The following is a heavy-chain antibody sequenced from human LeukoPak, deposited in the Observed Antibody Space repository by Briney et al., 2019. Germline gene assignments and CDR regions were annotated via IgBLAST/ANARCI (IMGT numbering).Heavy chain of an antibody. CDR2: INPNSGGT. D-gene: IGHD6-19*01. J-gene: IGHJ6*02. Sequence: GASVKVSCKASGYTFTGYYMHWVRQAPGQGFEWMGWINPNSGGTNYAQKFQGRVTMTRDTSISTAYMELSRLRSDDTAVYYCARFATQYSSGIHGMDVWGQGTTVTVSS. CDR3: ARFATQYSSGIHGMDV. V-gene: IGHV1-2*02. CDR1: GYTFTGYY.